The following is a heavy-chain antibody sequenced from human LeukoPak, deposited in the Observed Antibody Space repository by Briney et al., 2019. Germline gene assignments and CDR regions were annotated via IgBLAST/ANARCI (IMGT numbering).Heavy chain of an antibody. CDR1: GFTFSSHW. Sequence: PGGSLRLSCAASGFTFSSHWMHRVRQAPGKGLERVADINGDGSHSYCVDSVKGRFTLSRDNAKNSLFLQMNSLRAEDTAVYYCVKNSGWYCLDYWGQGTLVAVSS. D-gene: IGHD6-13*01. J-gene: IGHJ4*02. CDR2: INGDGSHS. V-gene: IGHV3-7*03. CDR3: VKNSGWYCLDY.